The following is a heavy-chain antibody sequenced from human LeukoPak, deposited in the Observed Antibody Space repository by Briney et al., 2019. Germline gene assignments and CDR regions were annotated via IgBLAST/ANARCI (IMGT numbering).Heavy chain of an antibody. CDR2: IYYSGST. Sequence: KASETLSLTCTVSGGSISSGSYYWGWIRQPPGKGLEWIGSIYYSGSTYYNPSLKSRVTISVDTSKNQFSLKLSSVTAADTAVYYCARHRSRYCSSTSCYADYSVDYWGQGTLVTVSS. V-gene: IGHV4-39*01. D-gene: IGHD2-2*01. J-gene: IGHJ4*02. CDR1: GGSISSGSYY. CDR3: ARHRSRYCSSTSCYADYSVDY.